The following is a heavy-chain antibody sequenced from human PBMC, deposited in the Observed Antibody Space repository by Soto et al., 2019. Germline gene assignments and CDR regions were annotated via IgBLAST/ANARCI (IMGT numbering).Heavy chain of an antibody. CDR3: AGNLYHWNHYPPNPPHRNYGMDD. CDR2: MNPNSGNT. D-gene: IGHD1-20*01. Sequence: QVQLEQSGAEVKKPGASVKVSCKASAYTFTNYDINWVRQATGQGLEWMGWMNPNSGNTGYAQRFQGRLTLTRDSSINTAYLELSNLRSDDTAVYYCAGNLYHWNHYPPNPPHRNYGMDDWGQGTTVTVSS. CDR1: AYTFTNYD. V-gene: IGHV1-8*01. J-gene: IGHJ6*02.